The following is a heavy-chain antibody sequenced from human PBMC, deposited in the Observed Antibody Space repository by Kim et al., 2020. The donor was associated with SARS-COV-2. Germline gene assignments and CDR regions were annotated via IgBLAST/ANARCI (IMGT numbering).Heavy chain of an antibody. V-gene: IGHV1-46*01. D-gene: IGHD3-22*01. CDR2: INPSGGST. Sequence: ASVKVSCKASGYTFTSYYMHWVRQAPGQGLEWMGIINPSGGSTSYAQKFQGRVTITRDTSTSTVYMELSSLRSEDTAVYYCAREKYDSSGYYNYYYYGMDVWGQGTTVTVSS. CDR1: GYTFTSYY. J-gene: IGHJ6*02. CDR3: AREKYDSSGYYNYYYYGMDV.